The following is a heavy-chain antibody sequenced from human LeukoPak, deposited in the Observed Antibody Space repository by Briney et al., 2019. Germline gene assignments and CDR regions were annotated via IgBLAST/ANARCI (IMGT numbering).Heavy chain of an antibody. V-gene: IGHV1-2*02. CDR2: IRPKSGDI. CDR1: GYTFTDHY. J-gene: IGHJ4*02. CDR3: TRGHNWGPDF. D-gene: IGHD7-27*01. Sequence: ASVKVSCTASGYTFTDHYLHWVRQAPGQGLEWVGWIRPKSGDIHYARTFYGRVTLTRDTSINTAYMELTGLTSDDTGVYCCTRGHNWGPDFWGQGTLIIVSS.